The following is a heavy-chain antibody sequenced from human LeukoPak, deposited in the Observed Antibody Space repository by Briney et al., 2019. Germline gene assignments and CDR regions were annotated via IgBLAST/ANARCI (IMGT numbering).Heavy chain of an antibody. Sequence: SVKVSCKASGYTFTTYYMHWVRQAPGQGLEWMGGIIPIFGTANYAQKFQGRVTITADESTSTAYMELSSLRSEDTAVYYCARGKWGLLNTLYVYWGQGTLVTVSS. V-gene: IGHV1-69*13. J-gene: IGHJ4*02. D-gene: IGHD1-26*01. CDR3: ARGKWGLLNTLYVY. CDR1: GYTFTTYY. CDR2: IIPIFGTA.